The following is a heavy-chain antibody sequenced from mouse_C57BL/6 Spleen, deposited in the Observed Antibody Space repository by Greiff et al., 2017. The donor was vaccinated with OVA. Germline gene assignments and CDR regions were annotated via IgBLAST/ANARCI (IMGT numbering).Heavy chain of an antibody. CDR2: IFPGSGST. V-gene: IGHV1-75*01. J-gene: IGHJ4*01. Sequence: VQLQQSGPELVKPGASVKISCKASGYTFTDYYINWVKQRPGQGLEWIGWIFPGSGSTYYNEKFKGKATLTVDKSSSTSYMLLSSLTSEDSAVYFCARDYGSSYEGAMDYWGQGTSVTVSS. CDR3: ARDYGSSYEGAMDY. CDR1: GYTFTDYY. D-gene: IGHD1-1*01.